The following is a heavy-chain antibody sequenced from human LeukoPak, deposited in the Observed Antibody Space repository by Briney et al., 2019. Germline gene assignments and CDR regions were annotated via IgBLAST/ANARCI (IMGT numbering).Heavy chain of an antibody. J-gene: IGHJ4*02. D-gene: IGHD3-9*01. V-gene: IGHV4-34*01. CDR1: GGSLSGYY. CDR3: ASGDYDILTGYSDY. CDR2: INHSGST. Sequence: SETLSLTCAVYGGSLSGYYWSWIRQPPGKGLEWIGEINHSGSTNYNPSLKSRVTISVDTSKNQFSLKLSSVTAADTAVYYCASGDYDILTGYSDYWGQGTLVTVSS.